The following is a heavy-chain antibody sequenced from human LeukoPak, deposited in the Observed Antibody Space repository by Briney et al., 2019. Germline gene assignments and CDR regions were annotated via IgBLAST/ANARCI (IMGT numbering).Heavy chain of an antibody. CDR3: ARGSLRGGVVVVPAATDY. Sequence: GALVKVSCKASGYTFTSYDINWVRQATGQGLEWMGWMNPNSGNTGYAQKFQGRVTITRNTSISTAYMELSSLRSEDTAVYYCARGSLRGGVVVVPAATDYWGQGTLVTVSS. CDR2: MNPNSGNT. V-gene: IGHV1-8*03. J-gene: IGHJ4*02. CDR1: GYTFTSYD. D-gene: IGHD2-2*01.